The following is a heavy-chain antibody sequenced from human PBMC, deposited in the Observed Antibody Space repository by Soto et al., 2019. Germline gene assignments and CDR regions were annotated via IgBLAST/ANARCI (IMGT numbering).Heavy chain of an antibody. CDR2: IWYDGSNK. CDR1: GFTFSSYG. CDR3: ARDQIQNYDSPNGMDV. Sequence: QVQLVESGGGVVQPGRSLRLSCAASGFTFSSYGMHWVRQAPGKGLEWVAVIWYDGSNKYYADSVKGRFTISRDNSKNTLYLQMNSLRAEDTAVYYCARDQIQNYDSPNGMDVWGQGTTVTVSS. V-gene: IGHV3-33*01. D-gene: IGHD3-3*01. J-gene: IGHJ6*02.